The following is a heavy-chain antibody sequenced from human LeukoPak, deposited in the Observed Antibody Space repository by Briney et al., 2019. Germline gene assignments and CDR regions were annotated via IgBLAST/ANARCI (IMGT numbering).Heavy chain of an antibody. D-gene: IGHD6-13*01. V-gene: IGHV1-2*02. CDR2: INPNSGGT. J-gene: IGHJ5*02. CDR3: ARDIAQFDP. Sequence: EWMGWINPNSGGTNYAQKFQGRVTMTRDTSISTAYMELSRLRSDDTAVYYCARDIAQFDPWGQGTLVTVSS.